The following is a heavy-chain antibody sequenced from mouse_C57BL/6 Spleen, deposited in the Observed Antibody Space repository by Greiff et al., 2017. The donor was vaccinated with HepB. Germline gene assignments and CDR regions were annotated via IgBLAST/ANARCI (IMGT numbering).Heavy chain of an antibody. CDR1: GYTFTDYE. J-gene: IGHJ1*03. CDR3: TRKTFYYIYFDV. D-gene: IGHD2-1*01. CDR2: IDPETGGT. V-gene: IGHV1-15*01. Sequence: VKLVESGAELVRPGASVTLSCKASGYTFTDYEMHWVKQTPVHGLEWIGAIDPETGGTAYNQKFKGKAILTADKSSSTAYMELRSLTSEDSAVYYCTRKTFYYIYFDVWGTGTTVTVSS.